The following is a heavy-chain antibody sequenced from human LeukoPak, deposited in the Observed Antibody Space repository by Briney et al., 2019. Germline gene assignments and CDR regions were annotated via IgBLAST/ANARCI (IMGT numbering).Heavy chain of an antibody. D-gene: IGHD4-17*01. CDR1: GFTFSSYA. J-gene: IGHJ4*02. CDR3: ARDRNYGDFPFDY. CDR2: ISSSSRHI. V-gene: IGHV3-21*01. Sequence: PGGSLRLSCAASGFTFSSYAMSWVRQAPGKGLEWVSSISSSSRHIYYADSVKGRFTISRDNAKNSLYLQMNSLRAEDTAVYYCARDRNYGDFPFDYWGQGTLVTVSS.